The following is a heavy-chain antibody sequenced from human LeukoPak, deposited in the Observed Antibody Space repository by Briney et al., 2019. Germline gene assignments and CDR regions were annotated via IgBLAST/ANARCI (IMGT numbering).Heavy chain of an antibody. CDR1: GDSISSGDYY. CDR3: ARGPYSYDSSGAFDI. J-gene: IGHJ3*02. V-gene: IGHV4-61*02. D-gene: IGHD3-22*01. CDR2: ISRSGST. Sequence: SETLSLTCTVSGDSISSGDYYWSWIRQPAGKGLEWIGRISRSGSTNYNPSLKSRVTISVDTSKNQFSLKLSSVTAADTAVYFCARGPYSYDSSGAFDIWGQGTMVTVSS.